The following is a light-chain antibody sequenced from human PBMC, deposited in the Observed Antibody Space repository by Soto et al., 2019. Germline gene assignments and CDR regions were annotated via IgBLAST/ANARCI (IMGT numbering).Light chain of an antibody. J-gene: IGLJ1*01. CDR1: SSDVGGYNY. CDR3: CSYAGSYTWV. Sequence: QSALTQPRSVSGSPGQSVTISCTGTSSDVGGYNYVSWYEQHPVKAPKLMIYDVTKRPSAVPDRFSGSKSGNTASLTISGLRAEDEAGDYCCSYAGSYTWVFGTGTKVTVL. V-gene: IGLV2-11*01. CDR2: DVT.